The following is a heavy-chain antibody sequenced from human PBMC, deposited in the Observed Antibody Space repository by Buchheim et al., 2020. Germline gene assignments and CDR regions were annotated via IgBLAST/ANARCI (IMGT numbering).Heavy chain of an antibody. CDR2: VSGSGDRT. V-gene: IGHV3-23*04. J-gene: IGHJ5*02. CDR1: GFPFSSYA. CDR3: ARDGGRNCSGGSCYSFFDWFDP. D-gene: IGHD2-15*01. Sequence: EVQLVESGGGLVQPGGSLRHSCAASGFPFSSYAMNWVRQAPGKGLEWVSGVSGSGDRTYYADSVKGRFSVSRDNSKNTLYLQMNSLRADDTAVYYCARDGGRNCSGGSCYSFFDWFDPWGQGTL.